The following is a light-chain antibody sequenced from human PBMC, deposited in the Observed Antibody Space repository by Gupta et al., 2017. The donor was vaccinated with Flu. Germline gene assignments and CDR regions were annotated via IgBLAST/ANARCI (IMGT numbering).Light chain of an antibody. J-gene: IGLJ2*01. CDR1: SSDIGGHDY. V-gene: IGLV2-8*01. CDR2: EVT. Sequence: QSALTQPPSASGSPGQSVTISCTGTSSDIGGHDYVSWYQQHPGKAPKGIMDEVTGRPSGVPDRVSGSRSGNTASLTVSGLQAEDEATDYCSSYAGSRNVVFGGGTKLTVL. CDR3: SSYAGSRNVV.